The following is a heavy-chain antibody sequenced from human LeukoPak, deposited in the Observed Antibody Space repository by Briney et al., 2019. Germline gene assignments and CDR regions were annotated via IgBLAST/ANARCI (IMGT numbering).Heavy chain of an antibody. CDR1: GGSFSGYY. CDR2: IYTSGST. Sequence: SETLSLTCAVYGGSFSGYYWSWIRQPAGKGLEWIGRIYTSGSTNYNPSLKSRVTMSVDTSKNQFSLKLSSVTAADTAVYYCAREIWWEPGKEYFDYWGQGTLVTVSS. CDR3: AREIWWEPGKEYFDY. V-gene: IGHV4-59*10. J-gene: IGHJ4*02. D-gene: IGHD1-26*01.